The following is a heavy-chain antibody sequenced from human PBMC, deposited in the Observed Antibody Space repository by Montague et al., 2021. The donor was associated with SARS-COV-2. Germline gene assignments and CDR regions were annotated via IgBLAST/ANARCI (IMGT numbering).Heavy chain of an antibody. CDR1: GDSISSYY. J-gene: IGHJ5*01. CDR2: IYNSGTT. D-gene: IGHD2-15*01. Sequence: SETLSLTCTVSGDSISSYYWNWIRQPPGKGLEWIGYIYNSGTTNYNPSVKSRVTISVDTSKNQFSLKLNSVTAADTAVYYCARGGGYCSCGSCYYWFDPWGPGTLVPVFS. CDR3: ARGGGYCSCGSCYYWFDP. V-gene: IGHV4-59*01.